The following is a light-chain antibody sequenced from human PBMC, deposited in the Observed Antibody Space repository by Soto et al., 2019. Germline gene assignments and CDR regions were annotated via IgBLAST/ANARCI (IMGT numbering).Light chain of an antibody. V-gene: IGKV3-20*01. CDR3: QQYGSSPLT. Sequence: EVVTTHSAATLSLSPVERAALSCTASQSVSSSYLAWYQQKPGQAPRLLIYGASSRATGIPDRFSGSGSGTDFTLTISRLEPEDFAVYYCQQYGSSPLTFGGGTKVDI. CDR1: QSVSSSY. CDR2: GAS. J-gene: IGKJ4*01.